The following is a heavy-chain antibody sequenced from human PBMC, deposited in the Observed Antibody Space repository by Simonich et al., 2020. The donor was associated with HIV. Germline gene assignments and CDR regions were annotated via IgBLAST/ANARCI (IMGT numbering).Heavy chain of an antibody. CDR2: IRGSGGST. Sequence: EVQLLESGGGLVQPGGSLRLSCAASGFTFSSYAMSGVRKAPGKGLGWGSAIRGSGGSTYYADSVKGRFTISRDNSKNTLYLQMNSLRAEDTAVYYCAKDRYYNFWSGYYDYWGQGTLVTVSS. CDR1: GFTFSSYA. J-gene: IGHJ4*02. D-gene: IGHD3-3*01. V-gene: IGHV3-23*01. CDR3: AKDRYYNFWSGYYDY.